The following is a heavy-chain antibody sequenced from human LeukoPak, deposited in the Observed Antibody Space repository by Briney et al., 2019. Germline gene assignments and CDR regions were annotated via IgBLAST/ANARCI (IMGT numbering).Heavy chain of an antibody. Sequence: GGSLRLSCAASEFSVCSNYMTWVRHAPGKGLEGGSLIYSGGSTYYADSVKGRFTISRDNSKNTLYLQMNSLRAEDTAVYYCARDFLRYYYDSSAPYGYWGQGPLVTVSS. V-gene: IGHV3-66*01. CDR2: IYSGGST. D-gene: IGHD3-22*01. J-gene: IGHJ4*02. CDR3: ARDFLRYYYDSSAPYGY. CDR1: EFSVCSNY.